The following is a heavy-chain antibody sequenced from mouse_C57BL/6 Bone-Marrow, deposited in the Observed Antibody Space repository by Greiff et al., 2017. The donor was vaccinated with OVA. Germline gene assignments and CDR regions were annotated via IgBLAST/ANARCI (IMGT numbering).Heavy chain of an antibody. Sequence: ELQRVESGGDLVKPGGSLKLSCAASGFTFSSYGMSWVRQTPDKRLEWVATISSGGSYTYYPDSVKGRFTISRDNAKNTLYLQMSSLKSEDTAMYYCAREGITTVVANFDVWGTGTTVTVSS. J-gene: IGHJ1*03. V-gene: IGHV5-6*01. CDR2: ISSGGSYT. D-gene: IGHD1-1*01. CDR3: AREGITTVVANFDV. CDR1: GFTFSSYG.